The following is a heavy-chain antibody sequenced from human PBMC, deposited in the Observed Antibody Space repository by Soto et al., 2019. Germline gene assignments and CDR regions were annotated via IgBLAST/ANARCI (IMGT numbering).Heavy chain of an antibody. Sequence: GGSLRLSCAASGFTFSSCGMHWVRQAPGKGLEWVAVISYDGSNKYYADSVKGRFTISRDNSKNTLYLQMNSLRAEDTAVYYCAKDKSGGIDYWGQGTLVTVSS. D-gene: IGHD2-15*01. V-gene: IGHV3-30*18. CDR3: AKDKSGGIDY. CDR2: ISYDGSNK. J-gene: IGHJ4*02. CDR1: GFTFSSCG.